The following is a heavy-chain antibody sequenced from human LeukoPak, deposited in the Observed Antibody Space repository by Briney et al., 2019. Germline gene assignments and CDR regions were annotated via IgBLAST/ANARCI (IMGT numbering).Heavy chain of an antibody. V-gene: IGHV3-11*01. Sequence: GGSLRLSCAASGFTFSDYYMSWIRQAPGKGLEWVSYISSSGSTIYYADSVKGRFTIFRDNAKNSLYLQMNSLRAEDTAVYYCARDLRYYYYMDVWGKGTTVTVSS. CDR3: ARDLRYYYYMDV. J-gene: IGHJ6*03. CDR1: GFTFSDYY. CDR2: ISSSGSTI.